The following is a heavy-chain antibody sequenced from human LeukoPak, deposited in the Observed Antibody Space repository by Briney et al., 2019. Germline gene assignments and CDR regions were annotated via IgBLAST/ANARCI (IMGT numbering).Heavy chain of an antibody. J-gene: IGHJ4*02. CDR3: ARRARATAGGDYFDY. V-gene: IGHV4-59*08. CDR2: IYYSGNT. Sequence: SETLSLTCTVSGGSISSYYWTWIRQPPGKGLEWIGYIYYSGNTNYNPSLKSRITISLDTSRNQFSLKLSSVTAADTAVYYCARRARATAGGDYFDYWGQGTLVTVSS. CDR1: GGSISSYY. D-gene: IGHD6-13*01.